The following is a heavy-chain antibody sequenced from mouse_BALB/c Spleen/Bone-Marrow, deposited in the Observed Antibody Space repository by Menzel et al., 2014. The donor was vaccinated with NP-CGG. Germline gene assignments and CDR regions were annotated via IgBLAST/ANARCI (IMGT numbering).Heavy chain of an antibody. CDR2: IVPETGGT. D-gene: IGHD3-2*01. CDR3: TRLDSSGYGAY. V-gene: IGHV1-15*01. Sequence: VQGVESGAQLVKPGASVTLSCKASGNTFTYSEIHWLKQTPVHGLEWIGAIVPETGGTAYIQKFKGRATLTTDKSSSTAYMELRSLTSEDSAVYYCTRLDSSGYGAYWGQGTLVTVSA. J-gene: IGHJ3*01. CDR1: GNTFTYSE.